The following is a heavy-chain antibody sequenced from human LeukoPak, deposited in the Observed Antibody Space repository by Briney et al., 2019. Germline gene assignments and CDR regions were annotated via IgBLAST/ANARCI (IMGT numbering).Heavy chain of an antibody. Sequence: SETLSLTCAVYGGSFSGYYWSWIRQPAGKGLEWIGRISTSGGTDYNPSLKSRITMSVDTSKNQFSLKLRSMTAADTAVYYCARSNSGSYGWFDPWGQGTLVTVSS. CDR2: ISTSGGT. CDR1: GGSFSGYY. CDR3: ARSNSGSYGWFDP. D-gene: IGHD1-26*01. V-gene: IGHV4-59*10. J-gene: IGHJ5*02.